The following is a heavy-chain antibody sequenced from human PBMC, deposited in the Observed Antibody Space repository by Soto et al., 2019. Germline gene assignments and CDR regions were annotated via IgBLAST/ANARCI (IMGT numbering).Heavy chain of an antibody. CDR3: LWSYYRYGMDV. CDR1: GGTFSSYA. J-gene: IGHJ6*02. Sequence: SVKVSCKASGGTFSSYAISWVRQAPGQGLEWMGGIIPIFGTANYAQKFQGRVAITADESTSTAYMELSSLRSEDTAVYYCLWSYYRYGMDVWGQGTTVTVSS. CDR2: IIPIFGTA. V-gene: IGHV1-69*13. D-gene: IGHD2-21*01.